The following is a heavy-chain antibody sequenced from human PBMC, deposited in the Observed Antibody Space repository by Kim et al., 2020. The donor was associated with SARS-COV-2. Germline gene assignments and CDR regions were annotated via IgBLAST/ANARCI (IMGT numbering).Heavy chain of an antibody. CDR2: IYYSGST. CDR1: GGSISSSSYY. CDR3: AGGIAAAGTGWFDP. J-gene: IGHJ5*02. V-gene: IGHV4-39*01. D-gene: IGHD6-13*01. Sequence: SETLSLTCTVSGGSISSSSYYWGWIRQPPGKGLEWIGSIYYSGSTYYNPSLKSRVTISVDTSKNQFSLKLSSVTAADTAVYYCAGGIAAAGTGWFDPWGPGTLVTVSS.